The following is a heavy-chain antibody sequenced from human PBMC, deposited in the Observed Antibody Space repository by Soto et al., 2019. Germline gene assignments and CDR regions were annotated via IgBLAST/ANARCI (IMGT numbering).Heavy chain of an antibody. CDR2: IIPIFGTA. D-gene: IGHD1-1*01. J-gene: IGHJ6*02. CDR1: GGTFNRYT. V-gene: IGHV1-69*01. CDR3: ALWGFRDGNNSKYNCSGMDV. Sequence: VQLVQSGAEVKKPGSSVKLSCKASGGTFNRYTISWVRQAPGQGLEWMGGIIPIFGTANYAQKFQGRVAIIADESRGAANMELRSLRSEDTAVYYCALWGFRDGNNSKYNCSGMDVWGQGTTVTVSS.